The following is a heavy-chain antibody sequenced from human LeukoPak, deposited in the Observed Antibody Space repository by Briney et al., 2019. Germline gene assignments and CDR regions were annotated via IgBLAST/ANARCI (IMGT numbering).Heavy chain of an antibody. CDR1: GFTFSSYS. CDR3: ARAGATGYVTSDY. D-gene: IGHD1-26*01. CDR2: ISSSSSYI. Sequence: GGSLRLSCAASGFTFSSYSMIWVRQAPGNGLEWVSSISSSSSYIYYADSVKGRFTISRDNAKNSLYLQMNSLRAEDTAVYYCARAGATGYVTSDYWGQGTLVTVSS. J-gene: IGHJ4*02. V-gene: IGHV3-21*01.